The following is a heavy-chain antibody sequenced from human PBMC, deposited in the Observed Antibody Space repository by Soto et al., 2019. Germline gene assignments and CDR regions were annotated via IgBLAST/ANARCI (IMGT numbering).Heavy chain of an antibody. J-gene: IGHJ6*04. D-gene: IGHD3-9*01. CDR2: IYYSGST. Sequence: SETLSLTCTVSGGSISSYYWSWIRQPPGKGLEWIGYIYYSGSTNYNPSLKSRVTISVDTSKNQFSLKLSSVTAADTAVYYCASGFGPSGFLTGYYTHLDVWGKGTTVTVSS. V-gene: IGHV4-59*01. CDR3: ASGFGPSGFLTGYYTHLDV. CDR1: GGSISSYY.